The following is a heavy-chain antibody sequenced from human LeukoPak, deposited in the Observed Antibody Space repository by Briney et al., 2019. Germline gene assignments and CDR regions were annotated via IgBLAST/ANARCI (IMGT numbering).Heavy chain of an antibody. Sequence: PGGSLRLSCAASGFTFSSYSMTWVRQAPGKGLEWVSYISSSSSTIYYADSVKGRFTISRDNAKNSLYLQMNSLRAEDTAVYYCARADYGGRSSFDYWGQGTLVTVSS. D-gene: IGHD4-23*01. CDR1: GFTFSSYS. V-gene: IGHV3-48*04. CDR2: ISSSSSTI. CDR3: ARADYGGRSSFDY. J-gene: IGHJ4*02.